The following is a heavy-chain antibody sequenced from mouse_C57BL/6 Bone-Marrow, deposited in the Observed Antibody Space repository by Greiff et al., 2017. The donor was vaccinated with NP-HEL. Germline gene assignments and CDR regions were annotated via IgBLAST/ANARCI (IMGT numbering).Heavy chain of an antibody. D-gene: IGHD1-1*01. CDR2: ISNLAYSI. J-gene: IGHJ4*01. CDR3: ARQGDYYGSSPYYYAMDY. CDR1: GFTFSDYG. V-gene: IGHV5-15*01. Sequence: EVHLVESGGGLVQPGGSLKLSCAASGFTFSDYGMEWVRQAPRKGPEWVAFISNLAYSIYYADTVTGRFTISRENAKNTLYLEMSSLRSEDTAMYYCARQGDYYGSSPYYYAMDYWGQGTSVTVSS.